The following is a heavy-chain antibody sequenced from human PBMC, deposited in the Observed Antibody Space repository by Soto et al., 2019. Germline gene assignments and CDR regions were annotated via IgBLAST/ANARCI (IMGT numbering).Heavy chain of an antibody. V-gene: IGHV3-23*01. Sequence: GSLRLSCAASGFTFSNYAMNWIIHAPGKGLEWLSSISANGRNAYYADYVKGRFTISGDRSKNTLYLQLDSLRVEDTAIYFCAKDLSSLGWLALGAPFDSWGQGTLVTVSS. CDR1: GFTFSNYA. J-gene: IGHJ4*02. CDR2: ISANGRNA. CDR3: AKDLSSLGWLALGAPFDS. D-gene: IGHD3-22*01.